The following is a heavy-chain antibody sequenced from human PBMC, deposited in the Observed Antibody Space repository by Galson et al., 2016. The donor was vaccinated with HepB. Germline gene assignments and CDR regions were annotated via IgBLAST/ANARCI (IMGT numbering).Heavy chain of an antibody. D-gene: IGHD6-19*01. Sequence: QSGAEVKKPGESLQISCNGSGYNFASSWIVWVRQRPGKGMEWMGIIYPGDSDTRYSSSFQGQVTISADKSISTAYLEWSSLEASDSAVYYCARMQWLVDWYLDLWGQDTLVTVSS. V-gene: IGHV5-51*01. CDR2: IYPGDSDT. CDR3: ARMQWLVDWYLDL. J-gene: IGHJ2*01. CDR1: GYNFASSW.